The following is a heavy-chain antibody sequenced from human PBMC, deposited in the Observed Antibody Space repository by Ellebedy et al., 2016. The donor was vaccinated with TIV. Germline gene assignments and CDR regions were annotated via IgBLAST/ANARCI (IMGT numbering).Heavy chain of an antibody. CDR2: INPNNGDT. CDR3: ARVGTGYYFGSGTFLDH. V-gene: IGHV1-2*02. D-gene: IGHD3-10*01. J-gene: IGHJ5*02. Sequence: AASVKVSCKASGYTFTGYYICWMRQAPGQGLEWMGCINPNNGDTKSAQKFQGRVTMTRDTSITTAYMELTRLRSDDTAVYFCARVGTGYYFGSGTFLDHWGQGTLITVSS. CDR1: GYTFTGYY.